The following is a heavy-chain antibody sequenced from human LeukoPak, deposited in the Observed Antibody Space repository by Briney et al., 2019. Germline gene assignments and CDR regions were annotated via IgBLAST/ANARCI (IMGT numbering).Heavy chain of an antibody. V-gene: IGHV6-1*01. CDR1: GDSVSSNSAA. CDR2: TYYRSKWYN. Sequence: SQTLSPTCAISGDSVSSNSAAWHWLRQSPSRGLEWLGRTYYRSKWYNDYAVSVKSRITINPDTSKNQFSLQLNSVTPEDTAVYYCAKNLGIGYSSSWFVYWGQGTLVTVSS. J-gene: IGHJ4*02. CDR3: AKNLGIGYSSSWFVY. D-gene: IGHD6-13*01.